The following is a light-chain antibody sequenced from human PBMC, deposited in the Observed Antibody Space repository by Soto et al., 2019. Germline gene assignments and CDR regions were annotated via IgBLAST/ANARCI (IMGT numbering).Light chain of an antibody. CDR1: QSINAW. J-gene: IGKJ1*01. CDR2: DAS. V-gene: IGKV1-5*01. CDR3: QQCKSYPT. Sequence: DIQMTQSPSTLSASVGDRVTITCRASQSINAWLAWYQQKPGKXPXXLIYDASSLKSGVPSRFSGSGSGTEFTLTISSLQPDDFATYYCQQCKSYPTFGRGTKVDIK.